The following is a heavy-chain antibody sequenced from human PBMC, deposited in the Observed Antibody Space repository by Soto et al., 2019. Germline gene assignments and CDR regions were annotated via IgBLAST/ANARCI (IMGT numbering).Heavy chain of an antibody. J-gene: IGHJ4*02. V-gene: IGHV3-23*01. CDR1: GFTFSKYA. CDR2: ITGSGLTI. D-gene: IGHD2-21*02. CDR3: AKDDVSGDGLWLVSD. Sequence: PGGSLRLSCAASGFTFSKYAMIWVRQAPGKGQEWVSGITGSGLTIEHSASVKGRFTISRDNSKNTVYLQVNSLRAEDTAIYYCAKDDVSGDGLWLVSDWGQGTPVTVSS.